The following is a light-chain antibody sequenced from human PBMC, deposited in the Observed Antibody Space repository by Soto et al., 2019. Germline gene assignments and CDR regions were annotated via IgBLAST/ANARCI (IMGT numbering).Light chain of an antibody. V-gene: IGKV3-20*01. CDR2: GAS. J-gene: IGKJ4*01. CDR3: QQYNKWPLT. CDR1: QSVSNNY. Sequence: EIVLTQSPGTLSLSPGERATLSCRASQSVSNNYLAWYQQKPGQAPRLLIYGASNRATGIPDRFSGSGSGTDFTLTISRLEPEDFAVYHCQQYNKWPLTFGGGTKVDIK.